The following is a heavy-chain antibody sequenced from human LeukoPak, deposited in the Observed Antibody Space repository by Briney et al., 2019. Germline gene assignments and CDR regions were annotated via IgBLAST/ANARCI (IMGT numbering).Heavy chain of an antibody. J-gene: IGHJ4*02. CDR3: ARGASYDFWSGYPYYFDY. D-gene: IGHD3-3*01. CDR2: IIPIFGTA. CDR1: GGTFSSYA. V-gene: IGHV1-69*13. Sequence: SVKVSCKASGGTFSSYAISWVRQAPGRGLEWMGGIIPIFGTANYAQKFQGRVTITADESTSTAYMELSSLRSEDTAVYYCARGASYDFWSGYPYYFDYWGQGTLVTVSS.